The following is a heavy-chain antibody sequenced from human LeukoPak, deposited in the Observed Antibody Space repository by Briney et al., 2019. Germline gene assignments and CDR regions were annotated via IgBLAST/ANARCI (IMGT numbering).Heavy chain of an antibody. CDR2: ISYDGSNK. CDR3: ARGLGGPVAY. J-gene: IGHJ4*02. D-gene: IGHD3-16*01. CDR1: GFTFSDHY. V-gene: IGHV3-30-3*01. Sequence: PGGSLRLSCAASGFTFSDHYMDWVRQAPGKGLEWVAVISYDGSNKYYADSVKGRFTISRDNSKNTLYLQMNSLRAEDTAVYYCARGLGGPVAYWGQGTLVSVSS.